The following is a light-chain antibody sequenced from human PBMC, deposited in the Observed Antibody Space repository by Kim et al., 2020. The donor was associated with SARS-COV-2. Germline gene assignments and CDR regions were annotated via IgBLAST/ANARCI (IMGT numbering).Light chain of an antibody. J-gene: IGKJ1*01. CDR2: DAS. Sequence: DIVLTQSPATLSLSPGERATLSCRASESVSDFLVWYQLRPGQPPRLLIYDASKRAPGSPARFSGSGSGTEFTLTVSSLEPEDFAVYYCQQRDNWPLTFGQGTKVDIK. V-gene: IGKV3-11*01. CDR1: ESVSDF. CDR3: QQRDNWPLT.